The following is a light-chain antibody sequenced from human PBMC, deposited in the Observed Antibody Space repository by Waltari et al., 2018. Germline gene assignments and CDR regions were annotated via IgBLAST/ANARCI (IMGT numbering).Light chain of an antibody. J-gene: IGKJ1*01. CDR1: QSVSRY. V-gene: IGKV3-20*01. CDR2: GAS. CDR3: QNHERLPAM. Sequence: EIVLTQSPGTLSLSPGERATLSCRASQSVSRYLAWYQQKPGQAPRLLIYGASSRATGIPDRFSGSGSGTDFSLTISRLEPEDFAVYYCQNHERLPAMFDQGP.